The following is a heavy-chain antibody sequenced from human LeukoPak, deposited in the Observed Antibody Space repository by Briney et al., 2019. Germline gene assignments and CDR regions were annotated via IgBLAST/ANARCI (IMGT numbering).Heavy chain of an antibody. Sequence: PSETLSLTCTVSGGSISSYYWSWIRQPPGKGLEWIGYIYYSGSTNYNPSLKSRVTISVDTSKNQFSLKLSSVTAADTAVYYCARHKYSSLDYWGQGTLVTVSS. J-gene: IGHJ4*02. CDR1: GGSISSYY. CDR3: ARHKYSSLDY. CDR2: IYYSGST. V-gene: IGHV4-59*08. D-gene: IGHD5-18*01.